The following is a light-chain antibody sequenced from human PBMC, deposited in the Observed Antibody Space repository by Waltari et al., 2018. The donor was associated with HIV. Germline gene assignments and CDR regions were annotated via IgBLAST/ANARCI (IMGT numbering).Light chain of an antibody. CDR1: SSDVGGYNY. V-gene: IGLV2-11*01. CDR3: CSYAGNGIGM. CDR2: DVG. Sequence: SALTQPPSVSGSPGPSVTISCTGTSSDVGGYNYFSWYQHHPGEAPKLLIFDVGLRPSGVPARFSGSKAGNAASLTISGLQAEDEAEYYCCSYAGNGIGMFGGGTKLTVL. J-gene: IGLJ3*02.